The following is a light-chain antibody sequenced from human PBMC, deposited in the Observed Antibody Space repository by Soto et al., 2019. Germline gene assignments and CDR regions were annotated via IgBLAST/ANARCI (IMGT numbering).Light chain of an antibody. J-gene: IGKJ4*01. V-gene: IGKV3-15*01. CDR1: QNIHNH. CDR2: DAI. CDR3: QQYDACPLT. Sequence: DKLMSQSPATLSVSPGERVTLSCRASQNIHNHMSWFLQKPGQTPRLLIYDAIIRAPDVPARFSGSWSGTEFTLTITSLQSEAVAVYYCQQYDACPLTLGGGTKVDIK.